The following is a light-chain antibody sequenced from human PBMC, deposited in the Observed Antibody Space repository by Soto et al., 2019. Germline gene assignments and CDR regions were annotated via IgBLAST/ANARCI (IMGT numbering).Light chain of an antibody. CDR3: QHYGGSPSFT. CDR2: GAS. J-gene: IGKJ3*01. V-gene: IGKV3-20*01. Sequence: EIVLTQSPGTLSLSPGERATLSCRASQSVSSSYLGWYQQKPGQAPRLLIYGASGRDTGIPDRFSGSGSGTDFTLTISRREPEDFAVYYCQHYGGSPSFTFGPGTKVDIK. CDR1: QSVSSSY.